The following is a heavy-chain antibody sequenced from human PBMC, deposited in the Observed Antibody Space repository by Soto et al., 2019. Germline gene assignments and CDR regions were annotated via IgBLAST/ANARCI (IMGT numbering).Heavy chain of an antibody. J-gene: IGHJ5*02. CDR2: IYPGDSDT. Sequence: EVQLVQSGAEVKKPGESLKISCKGSGYIFTNYWIGWVRQMPGKGLEWMGIIYPGDSDTRYSPSFQGQVTISVDKSISTAYLQWSSLKASDTAMYYCARHGSIGARQNWFDPWGQRTLVTVSS. CDR3: ARHGSIGARQNWFDP. V-gene: IGHV5-51*01. D-gene: IGHD6-6*01. CDR1: GYIFTNYW.